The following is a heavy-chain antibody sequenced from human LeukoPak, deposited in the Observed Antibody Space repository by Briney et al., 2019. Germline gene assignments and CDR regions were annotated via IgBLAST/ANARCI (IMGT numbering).Heavy chain of an antibody. CDR2: INPNSGGT. CDR1: GYAFTGYY. V-gene: IGHV1-2*02. J-gene: IGHJ5*02. CDR3: ARVPKRYYGSGSYSTSAGPYNWFDP. Sequence: GASVKVSCKASGYAFTGYYMHWVRQAPGQGLEWMGWINPNSGGTNYAQKFQGRVTMTRDTSISTAYMELSRLRSDDTAVYYCARVPKRYYGSGSYSTSAGPYNWFDPWGQGTLVTVSS. D-gene: IGHD3-10*01.